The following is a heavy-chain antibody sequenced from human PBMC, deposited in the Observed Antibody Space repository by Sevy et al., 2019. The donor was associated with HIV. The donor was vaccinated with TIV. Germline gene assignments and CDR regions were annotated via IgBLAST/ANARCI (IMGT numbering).Heavy chain of an antibody. CDR2: IWHDGSNK. V-gene: IGHV3-30*02. CDR3: ARETDNSARWLDP. D-gene: IGHD4-4*01. J-gene: IGHJ5*02. Sequence: GGSLRLSCAASGFTFNFHGMHWVRQAPGKGLEWVAFIWHDGSNKYMADSVKGRFTIYRDNSKNTLLLQMNSLTVEDTAVYYCARETDNSARWLDPWGQGTLVTVSS. CDR1: GFTFNFHG.